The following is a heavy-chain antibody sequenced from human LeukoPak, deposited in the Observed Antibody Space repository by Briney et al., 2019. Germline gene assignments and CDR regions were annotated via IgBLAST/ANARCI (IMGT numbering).Heavy chain of an antibody. CDR2: ISWNSGSI. Sequence: AGGSLRLSCAASGFTFDDYAMHWVRQAPGKGLEWVSGISWNSGSIGYADSVKGRFTISRDNAKNSLYLQMNSLRAEDTALYYCAKEPYCGGDCYPSPYYFDYWGQGTLVTVSS. V-gene: IGHV3-9*01. J-gene: IGHJ4*02. CDR1: GFTFDDYA. D-gene: IGHD2-21*02. CDR3: AKEPYCGGDCYPSPYYFDY.